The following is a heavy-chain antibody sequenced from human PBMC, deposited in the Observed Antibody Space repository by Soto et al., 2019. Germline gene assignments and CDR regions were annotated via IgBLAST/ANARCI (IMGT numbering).Heavy chain of an antibody. D-gene: IGHD3-10*01. V-gene: IGHV4-34*01. CDR3: AMGENGSGSYYNLGY. CDR1: GGSCSGYY. CDR2: INHSGST. Sequence: PSETLSLTCAFYGGSCSGYYWSWIRQPPGKGLEWIGEINHSGSTNYNPSLKSRVTISVDTSKNQFSLKLSSVTAADTAVYYCAMGENGSGSYYNLGYWGQGTLVTVSS. J-gene: IGHJ4*02.